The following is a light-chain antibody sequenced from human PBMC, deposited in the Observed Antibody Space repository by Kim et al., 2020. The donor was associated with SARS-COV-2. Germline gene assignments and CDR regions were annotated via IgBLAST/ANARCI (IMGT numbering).Light chain of an antibody. Sequence: WSPEERASLACRACQSVHNNYLAWYQQKPGQAPRLLFYAASTRATGIPDRLSGSGSGTDFTLTISRLEPTDFAVYYSQQYGTSRTFGQGTKVDIK. J-gene: IGKJ1*01. CDR3: QQYGTSRT. CDR1: QSVHNNY. CDR2: AAS. V-gene: IGKV3-20*01.